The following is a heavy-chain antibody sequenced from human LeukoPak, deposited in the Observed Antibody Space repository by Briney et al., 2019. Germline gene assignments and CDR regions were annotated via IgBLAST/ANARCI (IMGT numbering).Heavy chain of an antibody. D-gene: IGHD3-10*01. CDR3: ARDATLLWFGETLGGNFDY. J-gene: IGHJ4*02. Sequence: SVKVSCKASGYTFTSYDINWVRQATGQGLEWMGGIIPIFDTAHYAQKFQGRVTITADESTSTAYMELSSLRSEDTAVYYCARDATLLWFGETLGGNFDYWGQGTLVTVSS. CDR2: IIPIFDTA. CDR1: GYTFTSYD. V-gene: IGHV1-69*13.